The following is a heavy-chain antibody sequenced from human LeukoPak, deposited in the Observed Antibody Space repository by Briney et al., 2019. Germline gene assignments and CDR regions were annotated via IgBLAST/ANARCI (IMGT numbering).Heavy chain of an antibody. CDR2: INPNSGST. CDR1: GYTFTGYY. Sequence: GASVKVSCKASGYTFTGYYMHWVRQAPGQGLEWMGWINPNSGSTNYAQKFQGRVTMTRDTSISTAYMELSRLRSDDTAVYYCARGVTGTLYYYYYMDVWGKGTTVTVSS. V-gene: IGHV1-2*02. J-gene: IGHJ6*03. CDR3: ARGVTGTLYYYYYMDV. D-gene: IGHD1/OR15-1a*01.